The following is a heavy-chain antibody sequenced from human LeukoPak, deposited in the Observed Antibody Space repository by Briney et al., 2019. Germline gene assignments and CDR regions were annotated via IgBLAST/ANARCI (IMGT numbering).Heavy chain of an antibody. D-gene: IGHD3-10*01. J-gene: IGHJ4*02. CDR1: GFTFSSYP. CDR3: LWFEDTIFDYYFDY. V-gene: IGHV3-30*14. Sequence: PGGSLRLSCAASGFTFSSYPMHWVRQAPGKGLEWVAVISYDGSNKYYADSVKGRFTISRDNSKNTLYLQMSSLRAEDTAVYYCLWFEDTIFDYYFDYWGQGTLVTVSS. CDR2: ISYDGSNK.